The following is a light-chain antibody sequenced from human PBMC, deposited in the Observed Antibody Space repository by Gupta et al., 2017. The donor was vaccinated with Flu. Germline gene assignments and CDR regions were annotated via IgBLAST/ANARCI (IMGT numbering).Light chain of an antibody. V-gene: IGKV3-15*01. CDR1: QSVRSN. Sequence: EIVMTQSPATLSVSPGERPTRCCRASQSVRSNLAWYQQKPGQAPRLLIYGAPTSATGIPARFSPSAFGIAFTLTIISPQSEAFAVYYCHQDNTWPWTFGQGTKVEIK. CDR3: HQDNTWPWT. CDR2: GAP. J-gene: IGKJ1*01.